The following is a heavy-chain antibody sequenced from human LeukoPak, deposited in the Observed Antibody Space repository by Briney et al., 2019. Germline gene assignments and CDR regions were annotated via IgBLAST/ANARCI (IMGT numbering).Heavy chain of an antibody. V-gene: IGHV3-30*18. CDR2: ISYDGSNK. CDR3: AKDCDYYDSSGCIDY. D-gene: IGHD3-22*01. J-gene: IGHJ4*02. Sequence: PGGSLRLSCAASGFTFSSYGMHWVRQAPGMGLEWVAVISYDGSNKYYADSVKGRFTISRDNSKNTLYLQMNSLRAEDTAVYYCAKDCDYYDSSGCIDYWGQGTLVTVSS. CDR1: GFTFSSYG.